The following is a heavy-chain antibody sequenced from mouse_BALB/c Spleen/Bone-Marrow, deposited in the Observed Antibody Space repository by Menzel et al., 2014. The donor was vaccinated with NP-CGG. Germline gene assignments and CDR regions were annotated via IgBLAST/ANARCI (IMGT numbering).Heavy chain of an antibody. CDR2: IHPGDGDT. CDR1: GYAFSNFW. CDR3: ARVYYGNLDY. D-gene: IGHD2-1*01. J-gene: IGHJ2*01. Sequence: QVHVKQSGAELVRPGSSVKISCKASGYAFSNFWMNWVKQRPGQGLEWIGQIHPGDGDTNNNGKFKGKATLTTDKSSSTAYMQLSSLSSEDSAVYFCARVYYGNLDYWGQGTTLTVSS. V-gene: IGHV1-80*01.